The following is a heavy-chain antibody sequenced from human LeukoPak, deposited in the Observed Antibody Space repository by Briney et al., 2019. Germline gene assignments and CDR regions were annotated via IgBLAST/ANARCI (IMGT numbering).Heavy chain of an antibody. CDR1: GFTFSSYA. D-gene: IGHD3-10*01. CDR2: ISGSGGST. Sequence: GGSLRLSCAASGFTFSSYAMCWVRQAPGKGLEWVSAISGSGGSTYYADSVKGRFTISIDNSKNTLYLQMNSLRAEDTAVYYCAKVRPGVLWFGELLLGAFDIWGQGTMVTVSS. V-gene: IGHV3-23*01. J-gene: IGHJ3*02. CDR3: AKVRPGVLWFGELLLGAFDI.